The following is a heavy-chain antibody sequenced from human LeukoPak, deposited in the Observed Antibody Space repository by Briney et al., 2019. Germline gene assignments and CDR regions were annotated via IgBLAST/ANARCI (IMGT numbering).Heavy chain of an antibody. CDR3: AKPKVAAYFDY. D-gene: IGHD6-25*01. CDR1: GFTVSSNY. CDR2: IYSGGST. V-gene: IGHV3-66*04. Sequence: GGSLRLSCAASGFTVSSNYMSWVRQAPGKGLEWVSVIYSGGSTYYADSVKGRFTISRDNSKNTLYLQMNSLRAEDTAVYYCAKPKVAAYFDYWGQGTLVTVSS. J-gene: IGHJ4*02.